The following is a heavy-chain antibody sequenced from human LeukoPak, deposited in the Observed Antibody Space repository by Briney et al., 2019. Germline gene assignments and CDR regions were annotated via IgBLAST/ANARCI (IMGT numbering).Heavy chain of an antibody. Sequence: GGSLRLSCAASGFTFDNYAMQWVRQAPGKGLEWVSLISWDGGSTYYADSVKGRFTISRDNSKNSLYLQMNSLRTEDTALYYCAKGNTAMVVPSMKGYYYMDVWGKGTTVTVSS. CDR2: ISWDGGST. CDR3: AKGNTAMVVPSMKGYYYMDV. J-gene: IGHJ6*03. D-gene: IGHD5-18*01. CDR1: GFTFDNYA. V-gene: IGHV3-43*01.